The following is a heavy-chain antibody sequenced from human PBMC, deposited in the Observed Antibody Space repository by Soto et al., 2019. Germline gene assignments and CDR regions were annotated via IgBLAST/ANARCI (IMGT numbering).Heavy chain of an antibody. Sequence: SVKVYCKASGGTFSSYAISWVRQAPGQVLEWMGGIIPIFGTANYAQKFQGRVTITADESTSTAYMELSSLRSEDTAVYYCARGGYRYCSGGSCLNWFDPWGQGTLVTVSS. CDR1: GGTFSSYA. J-gene: IGHJ5*02. D-gene: IGHD2-15*01. CDR2: IIPIFGTA. V-gene: IGHV1-69*01. CDR3: ARGGYRYCSGGSCLNWFDP.